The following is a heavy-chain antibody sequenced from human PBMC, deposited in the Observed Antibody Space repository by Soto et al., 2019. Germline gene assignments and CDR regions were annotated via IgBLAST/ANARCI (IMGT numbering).Heavy chain of an antibody. J-gene: IGHJ5*01. CDR3: AKDHAREQFVRGENWFDS. D-gene: IGHD6-6*01. V-gene: IGHV3-23*01. CDR2: ISGSGVRT. Sequence: SGGSLRLSCSASGFIFSNYAMSWARQAPGKGLEWVSTISGSGVRTYYADSVKGRFTISRDNSKNTLDLQMNNLRVEDTAIYYCAKDHAREQFVRGENWFDSWGQGTLVTVSS. CDR1: GFIFSNYA.